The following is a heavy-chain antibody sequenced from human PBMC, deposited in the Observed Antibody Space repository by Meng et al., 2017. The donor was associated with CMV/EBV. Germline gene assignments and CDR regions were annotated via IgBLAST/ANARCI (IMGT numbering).Heavy chain of an antibody. J-gene: IGHJ4*02. CDR1: GLTFSSYA. CDR3: AKAYDSSGYDY. CDR2: IYSGGSST. D-gene: IGHD3-22*01. V-gene: IGHV3-23*03. Sequence: SCAASGLTFSSYAMSWVRQAPGKGLEWVSVIYSGGSSTYYADSVKGRFTISRDNSKNTLYPQMNSLRAEDTAVYYCAKAYDSSGYDYWGQGTLVTVSS.